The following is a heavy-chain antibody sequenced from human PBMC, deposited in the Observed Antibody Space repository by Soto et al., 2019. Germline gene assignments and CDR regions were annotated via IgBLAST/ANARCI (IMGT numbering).Heavy chain of an antibody. J-gene: IGHJ4*02. CDR2: IYWDDDK. Sequence: SGPTLVNPTQTLTLTCTFSGFSLSTSGVGVGWIRQPPGKALEWLALIYWDDDKRYSPSLKSRLTITKDTSKNQVVLTMTNMDPVDTAIYYCAHTGIYGYSSSWDFDYWGQGTLVTAPQ. CDR1: GFSLSTSGVG. V-gene: IGHV2-5*02. CDR3: AHTGIYGYSSSWDFDY. D-gene: IGHD6-13*01.